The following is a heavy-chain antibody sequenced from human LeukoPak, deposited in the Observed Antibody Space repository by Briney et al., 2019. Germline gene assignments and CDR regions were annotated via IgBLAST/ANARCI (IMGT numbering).Heavy chain of an antibody. J-gene: IGHJ4*02. V-gene: IGHV4-4*07. D-gene: IGHD3-16*01. CDR2: IYPSGST. CDR1: DGSISTDY. Sequence: PSETLSLTCTVSDGSISTDYWSWIRQPAGKGLEWIGRIYPSGSTNYNPSLKSRVTMSVVTSKNQFSLSLSSVTAADTAVYYCARGYGYFDYWGQGTLVTVSS. CDR3: ARGYGYFDY.